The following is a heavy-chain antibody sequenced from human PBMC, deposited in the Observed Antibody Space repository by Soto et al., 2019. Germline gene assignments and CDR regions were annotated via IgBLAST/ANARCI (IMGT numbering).Heavy chain of an antibody. Sequence: SLRLSCVASPFPFDVYSMHWVRQAPGKGLEWVSYIRHTTSATFYADAVKGRFTISRDNRKNSLFLQMNSLRDDDTGVYFCARDRGSSGMFELDVWGPGTLVTVSS. CDR2: IRHTTSAT. V-gene: IGHV3-48*02. CDR3: ARDRGSSGMFELDV. CDR1: PFPFDVYS. J-gene: IGHJ3*01. D-gene: IGHD6-19*01.